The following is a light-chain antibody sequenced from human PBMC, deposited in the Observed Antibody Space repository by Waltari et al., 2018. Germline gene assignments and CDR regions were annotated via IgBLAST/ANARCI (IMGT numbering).Light chain of an antibody. CDR2: AAS. CDR3: QQLNSYQWT. J-gene: IGKJ1*01. Sequence: IQLTQSPSSLSASVGDRVTTTCRASQGISNYLAWYQQKPGKAPKLLIYAASTLQSGVPSRFSGSGSGTDFTLTISSRQPEDFATYYCQQLNSYQWTFGQGTKVEIK. CDR1: QGISNY. V-gene: IGKV1-9*01.